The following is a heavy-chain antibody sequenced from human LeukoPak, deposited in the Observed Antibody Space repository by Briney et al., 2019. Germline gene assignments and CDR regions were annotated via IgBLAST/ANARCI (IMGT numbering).Heavy chain of an antibody. CDR2: MNPNSGNT. Sequence: ASVTVSCKSSGYTFTSYDINWVRQATGQGLEWMGWMNPNSGNTGNAQKFQGRVTITRYTAISTTYMELTSLRSEDMAVYYRGRGRGTGGSNRDFYFYYYLYAWGSAATGSLSS. D-gene: IGHD6-13*01. CDR1: GYTFTSYD. CDR3: GRGRGTGGSNRDFYFYYYLYA. V-gene: IGHV1-8*03. J-gene: IGHJ6*03.